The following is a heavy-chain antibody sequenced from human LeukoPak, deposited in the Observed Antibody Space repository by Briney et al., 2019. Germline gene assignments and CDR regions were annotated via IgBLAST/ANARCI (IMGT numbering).Heavy chain of an antibody. D-gene: IGHD6-13*01. V-gene: IGHV4-4*07. J-gene: IGHJ4*02. CDR1: GYSVNNGYY. CDR2: IYTSGST. Sequence: PSETLSLTCAVSGYSVNNGYYWSWIRQPAGKGLEWIGRIYTSGSTNYNPSLKSRVTMSVDTSKNQFSLKLSSVTAADTAVYYCAREYSGWYFYYWGQGTLVTVSS. CDR3: AREYSGWYFYY.